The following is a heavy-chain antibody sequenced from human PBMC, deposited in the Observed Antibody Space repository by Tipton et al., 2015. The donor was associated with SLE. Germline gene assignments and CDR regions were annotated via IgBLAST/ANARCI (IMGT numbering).Heavy chain of an antibody. Sequence: TLSLTCTVSGGSISTYYWSWIRQPPGKGLEWIGYSYYSGSTNYNPSLKSRVTISVDTSKNQFSLKLRSVTAADTAVHYCARQNGGDGGRDAFDIWGQATMVTVSS. V-gene: IGHV4-59*08. CDR1: GGSISTYY. CDR2: SYYSGST. CDR3: ARQNGGDGGRDAFDI. J-gene: IGHJ3*02. D-gene: IGHD2-21*01.